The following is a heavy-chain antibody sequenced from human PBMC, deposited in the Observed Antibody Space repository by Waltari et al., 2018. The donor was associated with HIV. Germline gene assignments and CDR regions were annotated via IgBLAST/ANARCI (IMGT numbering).Heavy chain of an antibody. J-gene: IGHJ6*02. V-gene: IGHV1-18*01. CDR3: ARGAWGGSYYYYGMDV. CDR2: ISAYNGNT. Sequence: QVQLVQSGAAVKKPGASVKVSCKASGYTFTSYGISWVRQAAGQGLEWMGWISAYNGNTNYAQKLQGRVTMTTDTSTSTAYMELRSLRSDDTAVYYCARGAWGGSYYYYGMDVWGQGTTVTVSS. CDR1: GYTFTSYG. D-gene: IGHD1-26*01.